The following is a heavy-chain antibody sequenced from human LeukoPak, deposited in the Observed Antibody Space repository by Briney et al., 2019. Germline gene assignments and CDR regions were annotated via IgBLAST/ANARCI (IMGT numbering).Heavy chain of an antibody. V-gene: IGHV3-66*01. CDR3: ARDPGYGPLSYYGMDV. J-gene: IGHJ6*02. D-gene: IGHD5-12*01. CDR1: GFTVSSNY. CDR2: IYSGGST. Sequence: GGSLRLSCAASGFTVSSNYMSWVRQAPGKGLEWVSVIYSGGSTYYADSVKGRFTISRDNSKSTLYLQMNSLRAEDTAVYYCARDPGYGPLSYYGMDVWGQGTTVTVSS.